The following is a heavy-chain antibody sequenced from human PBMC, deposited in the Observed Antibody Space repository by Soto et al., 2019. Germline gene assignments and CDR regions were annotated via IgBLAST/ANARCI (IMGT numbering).Heavy chain of an antibody. D-gene: IGHD3-22*01. CDR2: ISYGGSNK. CDR3: AKDAPYYYDSSGYYVPFDY. CDR1: GFTFSSYG. V-gene: IGHV3-30*18. Sequence: PGGSLRLSCAASGFTFSSYGIHWVRQAPGKGLEWVALISYGGSNKYYADSVKGRFTISRDNSKNTLYLQMNSLRAEDTAMYYCAKDAPYYYDSSGYYVPFDYWGQGTLVTVSS. J-gene: IGHJ4*02.